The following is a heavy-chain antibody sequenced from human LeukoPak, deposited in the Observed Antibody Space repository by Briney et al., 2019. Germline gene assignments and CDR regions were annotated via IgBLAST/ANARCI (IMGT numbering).Heavy chain of an antibody. CDR1: GGTFSSYA. CDR3: ARDDGGSYPYYYYGMDV. Sequence: SVKVSCKASGGTFSSYAISWARQAPGQGLEWMGRIIPILGIANYAQKFQGRVTITADKSTSTAYMELSSLRSEDTAVYYCARDDGGSYPYYYYGMDVWGQGTTVTVSS. J-gene: IGHJ6*02. CDR2: IIPILGIA. V-gene: IGHV1-69*04. D-gene: IGHD1-26*01.